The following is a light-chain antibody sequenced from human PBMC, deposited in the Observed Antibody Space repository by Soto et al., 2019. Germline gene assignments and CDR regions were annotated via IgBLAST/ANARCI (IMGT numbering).Light chain of an antibody. CDR3: NSYSSSTTRV. CDR1: SSDVGGYNY. J-gene: IGLJ3*02. CDR2: EVS. V-gene: IGLV2-14*01. Sequence: QSALTQPASVSGSPGQSITISCTGTSSDVGGYNYVSWYQQYPGKAPKLIISEVSNRPSGVSNRFSGSKSGNTASLTISGLQAEDEADYYCNSYSSSTTRVFGGGTKVTVL.